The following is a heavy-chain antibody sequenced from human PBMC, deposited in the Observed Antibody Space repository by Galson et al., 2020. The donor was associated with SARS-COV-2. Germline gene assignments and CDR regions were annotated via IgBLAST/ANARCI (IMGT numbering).Heavy chain of an antibody. Sequence: GGSLSLSCAASGFTFSNYVMHWVRQASGKGPEWVAVISSDGSNSFYADSLKGRFTISRDNYKSTLYLQMNSLRAEDTAVYYGARGGEWELPYYFDYWGQGTLVTVSS. D-gene: IGHD1-26*01. V-gene: IGHV3-30-3*01. CDR1: GFTFSNYV. CDR3: ARGGEWELPYYFDY. J-gene: IGHJ4*02. CDR2: ISSDGSNS.